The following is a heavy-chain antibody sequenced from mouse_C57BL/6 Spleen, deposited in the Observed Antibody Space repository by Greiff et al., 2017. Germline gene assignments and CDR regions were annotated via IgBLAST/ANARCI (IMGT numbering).Heavy chain of an antibody. Sequence: QVQLQQPGAELVRPGTSVKLSCKASGYTFTSYWMHWVKQRPGQGLEWIGVIDPSDSYTNYNQKFKGKATLTVDTSSSTAYMQLSSLTSEDSAVYYCARPPYYSNSASDYWGQGTTLTVSS. CDR1: GYTFTSYW. J-gene: IGHJ2*01. V-gene: IGHV1-59*01. CDR3: ARPPYYSNSASDY. D-gene: IGHD2-5*01. CDR2: IDPSDSYT.